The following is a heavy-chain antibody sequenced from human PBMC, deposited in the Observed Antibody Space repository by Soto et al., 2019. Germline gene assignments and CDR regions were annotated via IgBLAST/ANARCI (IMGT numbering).Heavy chain of an antibody. V-gene: IGHV3-7*05. CDR3: ARFDSVAGTFDH. D-gene: IGHD6-19*01. CDR1: GFTFSSYW. Sequence: GSLRLSCAASGFTFSSYWMGWVRQAPGKGLEWVANIKQDGSEKYYVDSVKGRFTISRDNANNSLYLQMNSLRAEDTALYYCARFDSVAGTFDHWGKGTLVTVSS. J-gene: IGHJ4*02. CDR2: IKQDGSEK.